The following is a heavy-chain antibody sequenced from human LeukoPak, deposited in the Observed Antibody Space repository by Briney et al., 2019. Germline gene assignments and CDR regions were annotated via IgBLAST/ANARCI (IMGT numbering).Heavy chain of an antibody. J-gene: IGHJ3*02. Sequence: PSETLSLTCTVSGGSISSYYWSWIRQPPGKGLEWIGYIYYSGSTNYNPSLKSRVTISVDTSKNQFSLKLSSVTAADTAVYYCASNGDHGAFDIWGQGQWSPSLQ. CDR1: GGSISSYY. CDR2: IYYSGST. V-gene: IGHV4-59*08. D-gene: IGHD4-17*01. CDR3: ASNGDHGAFDI.